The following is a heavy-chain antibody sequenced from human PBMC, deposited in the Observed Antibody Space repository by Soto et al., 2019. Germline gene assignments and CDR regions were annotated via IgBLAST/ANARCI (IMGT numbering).Heavy chain of an antibody. Sequence: ESGGGLVQPGGSLRLSCAASGFTFSSYWMSWVRQAPGKGLEWVANIKQDGSEKYYVDSVKGRFTISRDNAKNSLYLQMNSLRAEDTAVYYCARDQAVAGHSFDYWGQGTLVTVSS. D-gene: IGHD6-19*01. J-gene: IGHJ4*02. CDR1: GFTFSSYW. CDR3: ARDQAVAGHSFDY. CDR2: IKQDGSEK. V-gene: IGHV3-7*04.